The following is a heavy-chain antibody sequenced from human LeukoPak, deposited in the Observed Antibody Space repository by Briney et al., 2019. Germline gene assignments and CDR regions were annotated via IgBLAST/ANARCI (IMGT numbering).Heavy chain of an antibody. CDR2: ISGSGGST. Sequence: GGSLRLSCAASGFALASHAMSWVRQAPGKGLEWVSVISGSGGSTYSADSVKGRFTISRDNSKNTLYLQMNSLRAEDTAVYFCAKSQDGGRLFHFDYWGQGTLVTVSS. D-gene: IGHD1-26*01. J-gene: IGHJ4*02. V-gene: IGHV3-23*01. CDR1: GFALASHA. CDR3: AKSQDGGRLFHFDY.